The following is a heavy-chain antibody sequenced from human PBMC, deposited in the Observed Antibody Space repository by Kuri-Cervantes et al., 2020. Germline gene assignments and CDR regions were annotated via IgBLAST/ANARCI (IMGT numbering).Heavy chain of an antibody. CDR3: AKSPYSSGSYQYFDY. J-gene: IGHJ4*02. V-gene: IGHV3-23*01. CDR1: GFDFYTYA. Sequence: GESLKISCAAFGFDFYTYAMTWVRQAPGKGMEWVSVISGSAGSTYHADSVKGRFTISRDNSKNTLYLQMNSLRAEDTAVYYCAKSPYSSGSYQYFDYWGQGTLVTVSS. CDR2: ISGSAGST. D-gene: IGHD3-10*01.